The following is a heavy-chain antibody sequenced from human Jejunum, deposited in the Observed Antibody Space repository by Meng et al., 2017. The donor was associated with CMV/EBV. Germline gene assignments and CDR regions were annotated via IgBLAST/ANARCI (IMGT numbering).Heavy chain of an antibody. Sequence: LRSSCVASGFTFSDWYMSWVRQAPGKQPEWVSYIRGTGDNIYYADSVKGRFTISRDNTKNSLHLQMNSLRAEDTAMYYCVRQDGTYGYWGQGTLVTVSS. J-gene: IGHJ4*02. CDR2: IRGTGDNI. V-gene: IGHV3-11*01. CDR3: VRQDGTYGY. CDR1: GFTFSDWY. D-gene: IGHD4-17*01.